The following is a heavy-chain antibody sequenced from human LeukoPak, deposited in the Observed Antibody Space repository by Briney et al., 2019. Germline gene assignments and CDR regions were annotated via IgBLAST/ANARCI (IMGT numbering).Heavy chain of an antibody. CDR1: GYTFTSYY. D-gene: IGHD3-3*01. V-gene: IGHV1-46*01. CDR2: INPSGGST. Sequence: ASVKVSCKASGYTFTSYYMHWVRQAPGQGLEWMGIINPSGGSTSYAQKFQGRVTMTRDTSTSTVYMELSSLRSEDTAVCYCARAHWSYDFWSGYYSWFDPWGQGTLVTVSS. CDR3: ARAHWSYDFWSGYYSWFDP. J-gene: IGHJ5*02.